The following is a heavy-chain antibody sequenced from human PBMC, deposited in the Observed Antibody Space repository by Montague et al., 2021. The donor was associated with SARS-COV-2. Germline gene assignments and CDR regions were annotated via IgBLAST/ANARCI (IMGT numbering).Heavy chain of an antibody. D-gene: IGHD3/OR15-3a*01. CDR2: INHSGST. CDR3: ARGCGRALYGYDFEFDYYNPMAA. V-gene: IGHV4-34*01. Sequence: SETLSLTCSVYGVSFSGYYWSWIRQPSGKRVEWIGEINHSGSTNYNTSLKSRVTISVDTAKNHLSLKLSSVTAADTAVYYCARGCGRALYGYDFEFDYYNPMAAGGK. CDR1: GVSFSGYY. J-gene: IGHJ6*03.